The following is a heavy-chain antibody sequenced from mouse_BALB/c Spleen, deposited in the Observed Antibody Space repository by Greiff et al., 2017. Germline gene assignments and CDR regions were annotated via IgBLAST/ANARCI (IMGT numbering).Heavy chain of an antibody. D-gene: IGHD2-14*01. V-gene: IGHV2-9*02. CDR3: ARAYYRYALAY. CDR2: IWAGGST. J-gene: IGHJ3*01. CDR1: GFSLTSYG. Sequence: QVQLKESGPGLVAPSQSLSITCTVSGFSLTSYGVHWVRQPPGKGLEWLGVIWAGGSTNYNSALMSRLSISKDNSKGQVFLKMNSLQTDDTAMYYCARAYYRYALAYWGQGTLVTVSA.